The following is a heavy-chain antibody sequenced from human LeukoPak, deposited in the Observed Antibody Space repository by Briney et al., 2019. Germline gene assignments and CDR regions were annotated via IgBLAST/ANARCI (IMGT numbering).Heavy chain of an antibody. CDR1: GGSISSYY. J-gene: IGHJ6*02. V-gene: IGHV4-59*01. CDR3: ARENGIAAAPTGYYYYGVDV. CDR2: IYYSGST. D-gene: IGHD6-13*01. Sequence: PSETLSLTCTVSGGSISSYYWSWIRQPPGKGLEWIGYIYYSGSTNYNPSLKSRVTISVDTSKNQFSPKPSSVTAADTAVYYCARENGIAAAPTGYYYYGVDVWGQGTTVTVSS.